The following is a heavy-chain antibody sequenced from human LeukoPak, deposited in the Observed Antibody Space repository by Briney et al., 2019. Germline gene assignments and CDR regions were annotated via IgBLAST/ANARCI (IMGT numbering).Heavy chain of an antibody. D-gene: IGHD3-10*01. CDR3: AKEKDYGSGSFSFDY. CDR2: IRYDGSNK. CDR1: GFTFSSYG. V-gene: IGHV3-30*02. Sequence: GGSLRLSCAASGFTFSSYGMHWVRQAPGKGLEWVAFIRYDGSNKYYADPVKGRFTISRDNSKNTLYLQMNSLRAEDTAVYYCAKEKDYGSGSFSFDYWGQGTLVTVSS. J-gene: IGHJ4*02.